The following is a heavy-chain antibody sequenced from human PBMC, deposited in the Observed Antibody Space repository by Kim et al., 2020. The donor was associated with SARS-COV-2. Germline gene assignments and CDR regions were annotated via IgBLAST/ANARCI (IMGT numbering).Heavy chain of an antibody. D-gene: IGHD5-18*01. CDR3: AREDIGMAPFDP. CDR2: ISHDGSTM. J-gene: IGHJ5*02. CDR1: GFTFSSYW. Sequence: GGSLRLSCAASGFTFSSYWMHWVRQVPGKGLVWVSHISHDGSTMNYADSVKGRFTISRDNAKNTLSLQMSSLRDEDTAIYYCAREDIGMAPFDPWGLGTLVTVSS. V-gene: IGHV3-74*01.